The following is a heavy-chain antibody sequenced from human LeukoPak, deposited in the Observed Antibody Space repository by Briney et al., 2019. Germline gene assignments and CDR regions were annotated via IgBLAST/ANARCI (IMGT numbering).Heavy chain of an antibody. Sequence: PSETLSLTCTVSGGSISSYYWSWIRQPPGKGLEWIGYIYYSGSTNYSPSLKSRVTISVDTSKNQFSLKLSSVTAADTAVYYCARSDGSSSQPPAIDYWGQGTLVTVSS. CDR3: ARSDGSSSQPPAIDY. D-gene: IGHD6-13*01. V-gene: IGHV4-59*01. CDR1: GGSISSYY. J-gene: IGHJ4*02. CDR2: IYYSGST.